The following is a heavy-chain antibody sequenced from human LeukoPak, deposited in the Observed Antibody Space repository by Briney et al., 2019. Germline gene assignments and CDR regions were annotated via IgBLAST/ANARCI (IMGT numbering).Heavy chain of an antibody. CDR1: GFTFSSYA. V-gene: IGHV3-30-3*01. D-gene: IGHD1-1*01. J-gene: IGHJ4*02. Sequence: GGSLRLSCAASGFTFSSYAMHWVRQAPGKGLEWVAVISYDGSNKYYADSVKGRFTISRDNSKNTLYLQMNSLRAEDTAVYYCAKGERGGLTFFDYWGQGTLVTVSS. CDR3: AKGERGGLTFFDY. CDR2: ISYDGSNK.